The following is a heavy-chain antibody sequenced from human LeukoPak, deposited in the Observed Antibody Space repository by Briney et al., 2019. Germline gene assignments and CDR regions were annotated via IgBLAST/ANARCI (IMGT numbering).Heavy chain of an antibody. CDR3: AKDSAYYYDSSGYYYD. J-gene: IGHJ4*02. Sequence: GGSLRLSCAASGFSFSSYGMHWVRQAPGKGLEWVAFIRYDGTNKYYADSVKGRFAISRDNSKNTLYLQMNSLRAEDTAMYYCAKDSAYYYDSSGYYYDWGQGTLVTVSS. CDR1: GFSFSSYG. CDR2: IRYDGTNK. D-gene: IGHD3-22*01. V-gene: IGHV3-30*02.